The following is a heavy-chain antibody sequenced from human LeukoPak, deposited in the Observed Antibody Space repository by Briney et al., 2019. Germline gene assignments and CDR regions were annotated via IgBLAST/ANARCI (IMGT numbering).Heavy chain of an antibody. CDR3: ARAGYSYGYDPGNWFDP. CDR2: IIPIFGTA. V-gene: IGHV1-69*13. D-gene: IGHD5-18*01. Sequence: SVKVSCRASGGTFSSYAISWVRQAPGQGLEWMGGIIPIFGTANYAQKFQGRVTITADESTSTAYMELSSLRSEDTAVYYCARAGYSYGYDPGNWFDPWGQGTLVTVSS. CDR1: GGTFSSYA. J-gene: IGHJ5*02.